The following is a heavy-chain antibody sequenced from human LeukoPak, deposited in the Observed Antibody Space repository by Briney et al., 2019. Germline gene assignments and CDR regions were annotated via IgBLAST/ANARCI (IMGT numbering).Heavy chain of an antibody. Sequence: GGSPRLSCAASGFTFSSYAMHWLRQAPGKGLEWVAVISYDGSNKYYADSVKGRFTISRDNSKNTLYLQMNSLRAEDTAVFYCARRPVALHAFDIWGQGTMVTVSS. CDR2: ISYDGSNK. J-gene: IGHJ3*02. CDR1: GFTFSSYA. CDR3: ARRPVALHAFDI. V-gene: IGHV3-30-3*01. D-gene: IGHD2-21*01.